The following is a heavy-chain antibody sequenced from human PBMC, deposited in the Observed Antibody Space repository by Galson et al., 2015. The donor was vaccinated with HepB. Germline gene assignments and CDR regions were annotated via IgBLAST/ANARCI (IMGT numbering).Heavy chain of an antibody. D-gene: IGHD4-17*01. Sequence: PALVKPTQTLTLTCTFSGFSLSTSGVGVGWIRQPPGKALEWLALIYWDDDKRYSPSLKSRLTITKDTSKNQVVLTMTNMDPVDTATYYCAHRLTTVTTAEAFDIWGQGTMVTVSS. CDR1: GFSLSTSGVG. CDR3: AHRLTTVTTAEAFDI. V-gene: IGHV2-5*02. CDR2: IYWDDDK. J-gene: IGHJ3*02.